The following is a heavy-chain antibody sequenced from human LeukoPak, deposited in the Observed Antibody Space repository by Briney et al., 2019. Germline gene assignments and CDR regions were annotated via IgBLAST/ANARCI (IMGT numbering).Heavy chain of an antibody. CDR2: ISSSGSTI. Sequence: GGSLRLSCAASGFTSSDYYMSWIRQAPGKGLEWVSYISSSGSTIYYADSVKGRFTISRDNAKNSLYLQMNSLRAEDTAVYYCARDTVSITMVRGVEEYYYYGMDVWGQGTTVTVSS. J-gene: IGHJ6*02. D-gene: IGHD3-10*01. V-gene: IGHV3-11*01. CDR3: ARDTVSITMVRGVEEYYYYGMDV. CDR1: GFTSSDYY.